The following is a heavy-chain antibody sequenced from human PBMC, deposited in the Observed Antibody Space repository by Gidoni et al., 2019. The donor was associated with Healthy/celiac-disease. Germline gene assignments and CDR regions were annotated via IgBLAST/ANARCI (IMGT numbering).Heavy chain of an antibody. J-gene: IGHJ6*02. CDR3: ARDLRVYADYGMDV. Sequence: VQLVQSGAEVKKPGASVKVSCKASGYTFTGYYMHWVQHAPGQGLEWMGCINTNSGGTNYARKFQGWVTMTRDTSISTAYMELSRLRSDDTAVYYCARDLRVYADYGMDVWGQGTTVTVSS. CDR1: GYTFTGYY. D-gene: IGHD2-8*01. V-gene: IGHV1-2*04. CDR2: INTNSGGT.